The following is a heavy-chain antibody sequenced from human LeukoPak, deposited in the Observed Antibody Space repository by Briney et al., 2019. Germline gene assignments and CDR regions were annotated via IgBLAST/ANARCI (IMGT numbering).Heavy chain of an antibody. D-gene: IGHD6-19*01. CDR1: GYTFNSYD. V-gene: IGHV1-8*01. CDR2: MNPNNGNT. CDR3: TRGGPVAGTHKYFQH. Sequence: ASVKVSCKASGYTFNSYDINWVRQATGQGLEWMGWMNPNNGNTDYAQKFQGRVTLTRNTSISTAYMELSSLRSEDTAVYYCTRGGPVAGTHKYFQHWGQGTLVTVSS. J-gene: IGHJ1*01.